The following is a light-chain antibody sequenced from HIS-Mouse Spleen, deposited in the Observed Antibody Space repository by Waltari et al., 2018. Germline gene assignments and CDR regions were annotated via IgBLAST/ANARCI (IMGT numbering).Light chain of an antibody. Sequence: QSALTQPRSVSGSPGQSVTISCTGTSSDVGGYNYVSWYQQHPGKAPKLMIYDVSNRPSGVPDRFSGSKSGNPASLTISGLQAEDEADYYCCSYAGSYTLVFGGGTKLTVL. CDR1: SSDVGGYNY. CDR3: CSYAGSYTLV. V-gene: IGLV2-11*01. J-gene: IGLJ2*01. CDR2: DVS.